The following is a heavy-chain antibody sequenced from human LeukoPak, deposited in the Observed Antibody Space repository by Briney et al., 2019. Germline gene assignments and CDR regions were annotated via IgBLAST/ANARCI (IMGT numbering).Heavy chain of an antibody. V-gene: IGHV4-59*01. CDR2: IYYSGST. J-gene: IGHJ5*02. Sequence: SETLSLTCTVSVGSISSYYWSWIRQPPGKGLEWIGYIYYSGSTNYNPSLKSRVTISVDTSKSQFSLKLSSVTAADTAVYYCARGDDWFDPWGQGTLVTVSS. CDR3: ARGDDWFDP. CDR1: VGSISSYY.